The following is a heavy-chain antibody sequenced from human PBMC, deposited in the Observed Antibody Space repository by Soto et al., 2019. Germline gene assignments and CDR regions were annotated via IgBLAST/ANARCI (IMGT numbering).Heavy chain of an antibody. J-gene: IGHJ6*02. V-gene: IGHV3-30*18. CDR3: AKIMGGYSYGLLYYGMDV. CDR1: GFTFSSYG. CDR2: ISYDGSNK. D-gene: IGHD5-18*01. Sequence: PGGSLRLSCAASGFTFSSYGMHWVRQAPGKGLEWVAVISYDGSNKYYADSVKGRFTISRDNSKNTLYLQMNSLRAEDTAVYYCAKIMGGYSYGLLYYGMDVWGQGTTVTRLL.